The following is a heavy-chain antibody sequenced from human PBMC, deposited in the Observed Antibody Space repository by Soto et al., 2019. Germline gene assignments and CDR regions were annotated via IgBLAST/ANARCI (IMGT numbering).Heavy chain of an antibody. V-gene: IGHV4-61*08. D-gene: IGHD6-19*01. CDR1: DDSFRGAEYY. Sequence: SETLSLTCTVSDDSFRGAEYYWSWIRQPLGKGPEWIGYTYYNGDTKYNPALRSRVTMSEDTSKNQFSLRLSSVTAADTAVYFCARGPAYIDGWRTFDLWGRGIMVTVSS. CDR3: ARGPAYIDGWRTFDL. J-gene: IGHJ4*02. CDR2: TYYNGDT.